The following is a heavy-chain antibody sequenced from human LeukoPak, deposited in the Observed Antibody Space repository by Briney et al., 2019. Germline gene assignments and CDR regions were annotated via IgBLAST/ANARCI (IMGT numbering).Heavy chain of an antibody. CDR2: INPSGGST. Sequence: ASVKVSCKASGYTFTSYYMHWVRQAPGQGLEWMGIINPSGGSTSYAQKFQGRVTMTRDTSTSTVYMELSSLRSEDTAVYYCARVLGVATSYYYYGMDVWGQGTTVTVSS. CDR3: ARVLGVATSYYYYGMDV. CDR1: GYTFTSYY. D-gene: IGHD5-12*01. V-gene: IGHV1-46*01. J-gene: IGHJ6*02.